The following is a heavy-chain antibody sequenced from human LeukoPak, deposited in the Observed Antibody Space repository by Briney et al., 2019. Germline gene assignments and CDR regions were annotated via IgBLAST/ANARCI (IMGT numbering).Heavy chain of an antibody. Sequence: SETLSLTCAVYGGPFSGYYWSWIRQPPGKGLEWIGEINHSGSTNYNPSLKSRVTISVDTSKNQFSLKLSSVTAADTAVYYCARGYGYYFDYWGQGTLVTVSS. D-gene: IGHD3-10*01. J-gene: IGHJ4*02. CDR1: GGPFSGYY. CDR3: ARGYGYYFDY. V-gene: IGHV4-34*01. CDR2: INHSGST.